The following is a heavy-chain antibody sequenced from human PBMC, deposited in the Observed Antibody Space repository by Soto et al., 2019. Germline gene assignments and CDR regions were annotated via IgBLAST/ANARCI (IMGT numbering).Heavy chain of an antibody. Sequence: QVQLQQWGAGLLKPSETLSLTCAVYGGSFSGYYWSWIRQPPGKGLEWIGEINHSGSTNYNPSLKSRVTISVDTSKNQFSLKLSSVTAADTAVYYCARGQRDIVVVVPRGLNNWFDPWGQGTLVTVSS. CDR1: GGSFSGYY. V-gene: IGHV4-34*01. CDR3: ARGQRDIVVVVPRGLNNWFDP. CDR2: INHSGST. D-gene: IGHD2-15*01. J-gene: IGHJ5*02.